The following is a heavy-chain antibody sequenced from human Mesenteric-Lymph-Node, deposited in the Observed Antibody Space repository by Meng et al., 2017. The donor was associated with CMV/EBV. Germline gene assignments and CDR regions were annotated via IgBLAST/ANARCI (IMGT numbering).Heavy chain of an antibody. V-gene: IGHV3-13*01. CDR1: GFTFSTYD. J-gene: IGHJ4*02. CDR3: ARARSPTHFDY. CDR2: IGTVGDT. Sequence: GGSLRLSCTASGFTFSTYDFHWVRQPTGKGLEWVSSIGTVGDTYSIGSVKGRFIISGEDTKNSVYLQMNGLRDGDTGLYYCARARSPTHFDYWGQGALVTVSS.